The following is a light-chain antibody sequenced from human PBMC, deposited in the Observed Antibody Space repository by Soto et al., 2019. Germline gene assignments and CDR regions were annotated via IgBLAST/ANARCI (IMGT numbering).Light chain of an antibody. V-gene: IGLV2-8*01. CDR3: SSYAASNSFYVV. CDR2: EVT. J-gene: IGLJ3*02. Sequence: QSALTQPPSASGSPGQSVTISCTGTSSDVGGYNYFSWYQQYPGRAPKLMIYEVTKRPSGVPDRFSGSKSGNTASLTVSGLQAEDEADYYCSSYAASNSFYVVFGVGTKLTVL. CDR1: SSDVGGYNY.